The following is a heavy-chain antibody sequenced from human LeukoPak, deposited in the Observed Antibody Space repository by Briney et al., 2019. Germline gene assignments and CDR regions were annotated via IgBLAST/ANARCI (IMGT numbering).Heavy chain of an antibody. CDR1: GYTFTGYY. J-gene: IGHJ5*02. Sequence: ASVKVSCKASGYTFTGYYMHWVRQAPGQGLEWMGWINPNSGGTNYAQKFQGRVTMTRDTSISTAYMELSRLRSDDTAVYYCARAGVGYCSSTSCFKRYNWFDPWGQGTLVTASS. CDR2: INPNSGGT. V-gene: IGHV1-2*02. D-gene: IGHD2-2*03. CDR3: ARAGVGYCSSTSCFKRYNWFDP.